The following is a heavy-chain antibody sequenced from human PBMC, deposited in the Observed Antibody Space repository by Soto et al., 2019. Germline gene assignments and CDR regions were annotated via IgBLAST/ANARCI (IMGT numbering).Heavy chain of an antibody. CDR1: GYNFTNYA. CDR3: GRYDTILGTNQVDN. CDR2: ISVHSGNT. Sequence: ASVKVSCKASGYNFTNYAVTWVRQAPGQGLQWMGWISVHSGNTYYTQSLRGRLTMTKDTSTTTAYMELRSLTSDDTAVYYCGRYDTILGTNQVDNWGQGTLVTVYS. V-gene: IGHV1-18*04. J-gene: IGHJ4*02. D-gene: IGHD3-3*01.